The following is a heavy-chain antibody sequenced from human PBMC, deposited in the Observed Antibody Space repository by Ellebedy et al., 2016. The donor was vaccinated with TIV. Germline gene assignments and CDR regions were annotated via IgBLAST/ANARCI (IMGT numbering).Heavy chain of an antibody. D-gene: IGHD3-10*01. J-gene: IGHJ6*02. Sequence: ASVKVSXKASGYTFTSYAMHWVRQAPGQRLEWMGWINAGNGNTKYSQKFQGRVTITRDTSASTAYMELSSLRSEDTAVYYCASAQGLLWFGELSTNYGMDVWGQGTTVTVSS. V-gene: IGHV1-3*01. CDR1: GYTFTSYA. CDR2: INAGNGNT. CDR3: ASAQGLLWFGELSTNYGMDV.